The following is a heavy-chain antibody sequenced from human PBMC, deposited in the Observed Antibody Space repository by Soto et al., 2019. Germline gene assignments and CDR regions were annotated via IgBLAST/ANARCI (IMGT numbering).Heavy chain of an antibody. CDR3: ASWHEREHAYDV. D-gene: IGHD1-1*01. V-gene: IGHV3-53*01. CDR2: LYDVDGS. Sequence: DVQLVESGGGLIQPGESLRLSCAAFGLTVSGTKYVAWVRQDPGQGLEWVSALYDVDGSFYADSVKGRFTTSSDSSKTTVYLQMNGLRPDDTAVYYCASWHEREHAYDVWGQGTTVTVSS. CDR1: GLTVSGTKY. J-gene: IGHJ3*01.